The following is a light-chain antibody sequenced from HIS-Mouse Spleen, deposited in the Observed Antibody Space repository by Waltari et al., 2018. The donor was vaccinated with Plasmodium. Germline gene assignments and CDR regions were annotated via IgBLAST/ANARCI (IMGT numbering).Light chain of an antibody. V-gene: IGLV4-69*01. CDR2: LNSDCSH. J-gene: IGLJ2*01. CDR3: QTWGTGMGV. CDR1: SGHSSSA. Sequence: QLVLTQSPSASASLGASVKLTCTLSSGHSSSALAWPQHQPAKGPRYLMKLNSDCSHSKGDGIPDRFSGSSSGAERYLTISSLQSEDEADYYCQTWGTGMGVFGGGTKLTVL.